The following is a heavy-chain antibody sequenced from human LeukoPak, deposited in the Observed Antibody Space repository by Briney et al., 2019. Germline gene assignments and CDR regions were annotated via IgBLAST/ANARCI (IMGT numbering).Heavy chain of an antibody. CDR2: INPSGGST. CDR1: GYTFTSYY. V-gene: IGHV1-46*01. D-gene: IGHD4-23*01. J-gene: IGHJ5*02. Sequence: ASVKVSCKASGYTFTSYYMYWVRQAPGQGLEWMGIINPSGGSTSYAQKFQGRVTMTRDMSTSTVYMELSSLRSEDTAVYYCARGDYGGKFDPWGQRTLVTVSS. CDR3: ARGDYGGKFDP.